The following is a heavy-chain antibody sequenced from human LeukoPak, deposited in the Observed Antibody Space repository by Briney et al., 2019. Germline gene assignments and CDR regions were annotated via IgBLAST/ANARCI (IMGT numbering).Heavy chain of an antibody. D-gene: IGHD6-6*01. CDR1: GGSISSGSYY. V-gene: IGHV4-61*02. Sequence: SQTLSLTCTVSGGSISSGSYYWSWIRQPAGKGLEWIGRIYTSGSTNYNPSLKSRVTISVDTAKNQFSLKLSYVTAADTAVYYCARQSIAVTAPFDYWGQGTLVTVSS. J-gene: IGHJ4*02. CDR2: IYTSGST. CDR3: ARQSIAVTAPFDY.